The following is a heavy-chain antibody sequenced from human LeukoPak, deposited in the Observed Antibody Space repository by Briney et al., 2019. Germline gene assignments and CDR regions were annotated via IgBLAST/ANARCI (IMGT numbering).Heavy chain of an antibody. CDR3: ARDGAYGSGSYYPFDY. Sequence: SETLSLTCAVSGGSISSYYWSWIRQPPGKGLEWIGYIFYNGNTNYNPSLRSRVTMSLDTSKNQFSLKLTSVTAAETAVYYCARDGAYGSGSYYPFDYWGQGTLVTVSS. CDR2: IFYNGNT. CDR1: GGSISSYY. D-gene: IGHD3-10*01. V-gene: IGHV4-59*01. J-gene: IGHJ4*02.